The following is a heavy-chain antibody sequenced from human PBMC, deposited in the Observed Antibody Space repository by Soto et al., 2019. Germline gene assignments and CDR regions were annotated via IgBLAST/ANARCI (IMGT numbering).Heavy chain of an antibody. CDR2: ISGGGRST. J-gene: IGHJ6*03. D-gene: IGHD1-1*01. CDR1: GFTFTNYG. Sequence: EVQLLDSGGGLVQVGGSLSLSCAASGFTFTNYGMNSVRQASGKALAWVSSISGGGRSTYNGDSGMGRLAITRDTSKNTLYRQMNGLKAADAAVYYCATQCRGVHFDYYLDLWGRGTTVT. CDR3: ATQCRGVHFDYYLDL. V-gene: IGHV3-23*01.